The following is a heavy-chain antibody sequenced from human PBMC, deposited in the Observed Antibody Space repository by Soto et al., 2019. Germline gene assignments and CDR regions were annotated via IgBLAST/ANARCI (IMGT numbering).Heavy chain of an antibody. CDR1: GFTFSSYA. Sequence: EVQLLESGGGLVQPGGSLRLSCAASGFTFSSYAMSWVRQAPGKGLEWVSAISGSGGSTYYADSVKGRFTISRDNSKNTLYLQMNSLRAEDTAVYYCAKDAEFWSGYYPDNFVDFDYWGQGTLVTVSS. V-gene: IGHV3-23*01. J-gene: IGHJ4*02. CDR3: AKDAEFWSGYYPDNFVDFDY. D-gene: IGHD3-3*01. CDR2: ISGSGGST.